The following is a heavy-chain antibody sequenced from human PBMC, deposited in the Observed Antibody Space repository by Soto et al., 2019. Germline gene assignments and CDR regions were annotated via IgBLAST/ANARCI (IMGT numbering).Heavy chain of an antibody. J-gene: IGHJ2*01. CDR3: AGGNLSWLQLWYFDP. Sequence: QVQLVQSGAEVKKPGSSVTVSCKASGGTFSSYTISWVRQAPGQGLEWMGGIIPIFGTANYAQTFQGRVRITAHESTSTAYMEVSTLRSEDTAVYYCAGGNLSWLQLWYFDPRGPGSLGTVSS. D-gene: IGHD5-12*01. V-gene: IGHV1-69*12. CDR2: IIPIFGTA. CDR1: GGTFSSYT.